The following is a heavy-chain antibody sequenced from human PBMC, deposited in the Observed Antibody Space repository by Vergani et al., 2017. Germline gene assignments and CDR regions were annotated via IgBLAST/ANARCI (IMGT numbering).Heavy chain of an antibody. J-gene: IGHJ6*02. CDR3: ARLARPYYYYVMDV. V-gene: IGHV4-34*01. CDR2: INHSGST. CDR1: GGSFSGYY. Sequence: QVQLQQWGAGLLKPSETLSLTCAVYGGSFSGYYWSWIRQPPGKGLEWIGEINHSGSTNYHPSLKCRVTISVDTSKNQFSLKLSSVTAADTAVYYCARLARPYYYYVMDVWGQGTTVTVSS.